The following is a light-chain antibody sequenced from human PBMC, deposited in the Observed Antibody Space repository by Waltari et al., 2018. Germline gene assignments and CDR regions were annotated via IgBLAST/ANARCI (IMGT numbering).Light chain of an antibody. J-gene: IGLJ1*01. Sequence: SDVGGYKYVSWYQQYPGKAPKLIIYEVNNRPSGVSNRFSGSKSGNTASLTISGLQPEDEAAYFCDSYTSTSSLPYVFGTGTKVTVL. CDR2: EVN. V-gene: IGLV2-14*01. CDR3: DSYTSTSSLPYV. CDR1: SDVGGYKY.